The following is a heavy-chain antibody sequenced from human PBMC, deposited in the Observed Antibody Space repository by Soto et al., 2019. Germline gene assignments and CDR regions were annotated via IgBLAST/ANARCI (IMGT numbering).Heavy chain of an antibody. D-gene: IGHD6-13*01. CDR2: ISDDGSNK. V-gene: IGHV3-30-3*01. CDR1: GFTFSSYA. J-gene: IGHJ4*02. Sequence: GGSLRLSCAASGFTFSSYAMHWVRQAPGKGLEWVAVISDDGSNKYYADSVKGRFNISRDNSKNTLYLQMNSLRAEDTAVYYCARGRRYSSSTSPYYFDYWGQGTLVTVSS. CDR3: ARGRRYSSSTSPYYFDY.